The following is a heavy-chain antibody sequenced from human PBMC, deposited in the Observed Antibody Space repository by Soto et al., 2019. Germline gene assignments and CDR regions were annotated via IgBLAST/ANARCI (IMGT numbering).Heavy chain of an antibody. CDR2: IIPIFGTA. CDR1: GGTFSSYT. J-gene: IGHJ2*01. Sequence: GASVKVSCKVSGGTFSSYTISWVRQAPGQGLEWMGGIIPIFGTANYAQKFQGRVTITADESTSTAYMELSSLRSEDTAVYYCARGNHRWLQLWYFDLWGRGTLVTVSS. V-gene: IGHV1-69*13. D-gene: IGHD5-12*01. CDR3: ARGNHRWLQLWYFDL.